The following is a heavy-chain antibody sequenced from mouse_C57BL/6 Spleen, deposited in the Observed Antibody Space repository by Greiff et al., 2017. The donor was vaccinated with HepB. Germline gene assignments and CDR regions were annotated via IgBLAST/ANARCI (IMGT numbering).Heavy chain of an antibody. CDR1: GYTFTDHT. Sequence: VQLQQSDAELVKPGASVKISCKVSGYTFTDHTIHWMKQRPEQGLEWIGYIYPRDGSTKYNEKFKGKATLTADKSSSTAYMQLNSLTSEDPAVYFCARRQGYSNYPFAYWGQGTLVTVSA. CDR2: IYPRDGST. V-gene: IGHV1-78*01. J-gene: IGHJ3*01. D-gene: IGHD2-5*01. CDR3: ARRQGYSNYPFAY.